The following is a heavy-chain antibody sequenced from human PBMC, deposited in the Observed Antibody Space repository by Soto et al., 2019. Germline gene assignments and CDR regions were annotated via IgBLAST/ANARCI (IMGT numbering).Heavy chain of an antibody. CDR3: AKATTGRLVSSCDY. V-gene: IGHV3-23*01. J-gene: IGHJ4*02. CDR2: ISVSVGAT. D-gene: IGHD1-1*01. Sequence: PWGSRRLSCAASGFTFSTYALTWVRQDPGTGLEWVSSISVSVGATYYAESVKGRFTISRDNSKNTLYLQMNSLRGDDTAVYYCAKATTGRLVSSCDYWGKGNLITLST. CDR1: GFTFSTYA.